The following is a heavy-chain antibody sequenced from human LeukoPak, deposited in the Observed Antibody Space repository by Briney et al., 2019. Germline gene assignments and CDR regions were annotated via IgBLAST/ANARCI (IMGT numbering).Heavy chain of an antibody. CDR2: ISTSSSDI. V-gene: IGHV3-21*01. D-gene: IGHD3-10*01. CDR3: ARDFGF. Sequence: GGSLRLSCAASGFTSSSYATSWVRHTPGEGLEWVSTISTSSSDIYSADSLKGRFTISRDNAKNSLYLQMNSLRAEDTAVYYCARDFGFWGQGTLVTVSS. CDR1: GFTSSSYA. J-gene: IGHJ4*02.